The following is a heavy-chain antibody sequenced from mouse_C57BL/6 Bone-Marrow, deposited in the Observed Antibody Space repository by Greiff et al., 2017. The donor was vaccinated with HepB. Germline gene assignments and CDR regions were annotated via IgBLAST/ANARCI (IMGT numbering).Heavy chain of an antibody. CDR3: ARLDYGSRSAMDY. D-gene: IGHD1-1*01. CDR1: GYTFTSYW. J-gene: IGHJ4*01. CDR2: IDPSDSYP. V-gene: IGHV1-59*01. Sequence: QVQLQQPGAELVRPGTSVKLSCKASGYTFTSYWMHWVKQRPGQGLEWIGVIDPSDSYPNYNQKFKGKATLTVATSSSTAYMQLSSLTSEDSAVYYCARLDYGSRSAMDYWGQGTSVTVSS.